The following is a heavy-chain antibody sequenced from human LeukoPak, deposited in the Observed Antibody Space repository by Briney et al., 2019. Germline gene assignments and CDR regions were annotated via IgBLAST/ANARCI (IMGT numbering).Heavy chain of an antibody. D-gene: IGHD2-21*01. V-gene: IGHV4-59*01. Sequence: SETLSLTCTVSGGSISSYYWSWIRQPPGKGLEWIGYIYYSGSTNYNPSLKSRVTISVDTSKNQFSLKLSSVTAADTAVYYCARGPRFLYYYMDVWGKGTTVTVPS. CDR2: IYYSGST. J-gene: IGHJ6*03. CDR1: GGSISSYY. CDR3: ARGPRFLYYYMDV.